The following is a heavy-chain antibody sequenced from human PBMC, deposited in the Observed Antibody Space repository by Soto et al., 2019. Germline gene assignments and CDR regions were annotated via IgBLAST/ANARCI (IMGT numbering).Heavy chain of an antibody. Sequence: QVQLQESGPGLVKPSGTLSLTCAVSGGSISSSNWWSWVRQPPGKGLEWIGEIYHSGSTNYNPSLKSRVTISVDKSKNQFSLKLSSVTAADTAVYYCARDGRRLLNYYGSGSHRYYYYGMDVWGQGTTVTVSS. CDR1: GGSISSSNW. J-gene: IGHJ6*02. CDR3: ARDGRRLLNYYGSGSHRYYYYGMDV. V-gene: IGHV4-4*02. D-gene: IGHD3-10*01. CDR2: IYHSGST.